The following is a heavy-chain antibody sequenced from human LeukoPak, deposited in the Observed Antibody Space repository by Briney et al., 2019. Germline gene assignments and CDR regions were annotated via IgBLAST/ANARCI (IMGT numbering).Heavy chain of an antibody. D-gene: IGHD3-9*01. CDR3: ARISLTCYAPIIGYFDY. Sequence: SETLSLTCTVSGGSISSSSYYWGWLRQPPGKGLEWIGSRYYSGSTYYNPSLKSRVTIPIDTSKNQFSLKLSSVTAADTAVYYCARISLTCYAPIIGYFDYWGQGTLVTVSS. J-gene: IGHJ4*02. V-gene: IGHV4-39*07. CDR1: GGSISSSSYY. CDR2: RYYSGST.